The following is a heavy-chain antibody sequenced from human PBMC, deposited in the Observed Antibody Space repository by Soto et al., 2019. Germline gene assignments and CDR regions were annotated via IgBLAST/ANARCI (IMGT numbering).Heavy chain of an antibody. J-gene: IGHJ3*02. CDR1: GFTFSSYS. CDR2: ISSSSSTI. V-gene: IGHV3-48*02. CDR3: ARDLLVVVKDAFDI. Sequence: GESLKISCAASGFTFSSYSMNWVRQAPGKGLEWVSYISSSSSTIYYADSVKGRFTISRDNAKNSLYLQMNSLRDEDTAVYYCARDLLVVVKDAFDIWGQGTMVTVSS. D-gene: IGHD3-22*01.